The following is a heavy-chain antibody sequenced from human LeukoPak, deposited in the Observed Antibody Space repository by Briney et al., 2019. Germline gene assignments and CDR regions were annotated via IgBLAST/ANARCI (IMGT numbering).Heavy chain of an antibody. CDR3: ARGYCSGGSCYSYYYYNYMDV. J-gene: IGHJ6*03. CDR1: GGSISSSSYY. CDR2: IHYSGCT. Sequence: SETLSLTCTVSGGSISSSSYYWGWIRQPPGKGLEWIGSIHYSGCTNYNPSLKSRVTISVDTSKNQVSLKLSSVTAADTAVYYCARGYCSGGSCYSYYYYNYMDVWGKGTTVTVSS. D-gene: IGHD2-15*01. V-gene: IGHV4-39*07.